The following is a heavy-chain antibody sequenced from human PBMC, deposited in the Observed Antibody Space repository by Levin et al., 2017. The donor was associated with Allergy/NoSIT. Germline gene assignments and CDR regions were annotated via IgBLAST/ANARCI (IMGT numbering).Heavy chain of an antibody. D-gene: IGHD3-10*01. CDR1: GGSISSSSYY. Sequence: PSETLSLTCTVSGGSISSSSYYWGWIRQPPGKGLECIGNIYYSGSTYYNPSLKSRVTISVDTSKNQFSLKLSSVTAADTAVYYCASAGIMVRGVIRTWVDPWGQGTLVTVSS. J-gene: IGHJ5*02. CDR2: IYYSGST. CDR3: ASAGIMVRGVIRTWVDP. V-gene: IGHV4-39*01.